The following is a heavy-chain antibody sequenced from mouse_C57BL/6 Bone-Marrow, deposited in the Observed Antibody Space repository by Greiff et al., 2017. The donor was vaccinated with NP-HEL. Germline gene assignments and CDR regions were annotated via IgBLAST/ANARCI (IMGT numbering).Heavy chain of an antibody. CDR1: GFTFSDFY. D-gene: IGHD2-4*01. CDR3: ARDHDYPFAY. J-gene: IGHJ3*01. Sequence: EVMLVESGGGLVQSGRSLRLSCATSGFTFSDFYMEWVRQAPGKGLEWIAASRNKANDYTTEYSASVKGRFIVSRDTSQSILYLQMNALRAEDTAIYYCARDHDYPFAYWGQGTLVTVSA. CDR2: SRNKANDYTT. V-gene: IGHV7-1*01.